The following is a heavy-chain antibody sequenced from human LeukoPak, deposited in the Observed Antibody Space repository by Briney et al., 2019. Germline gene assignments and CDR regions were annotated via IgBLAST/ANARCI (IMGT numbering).Heavy chain of an antibody. CDR2: IYYSGST. J-gene: IGHJ3*02. V-gene: IGHV4-59*08. CDR3: ARLNIGRQWLVDAFGI. Sequence: SETLSLTCTVSGGSISSYYWSWIRQPPGKGLEWIGYIYYSGSTNYNPSLKSRVTISVDTSKNQFSLKLSSVTAADTAVYYCARLNIGRQWLVDAFGIWGQGTMVTVSS. CDR1: GGSISSYY. D-gene: IGHD6-19*01.